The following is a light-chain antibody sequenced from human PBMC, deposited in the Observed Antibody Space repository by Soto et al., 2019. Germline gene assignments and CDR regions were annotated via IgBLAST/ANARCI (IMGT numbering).Light chain of an antibody. V-gene: IGKV1-5*03. CDR3: QQYNSYSEA. CDR2: KAS. J-gene: IGKJ1*01. Sequence: DIQMTKSPSTLSASVQDRVTITCRASQTISSWLAWFQQKPGKAPKLLIYKASNLKSGVPSRFSGSGSGTEFTLTISSLQPDDFATYYCQQYNSYSEAFGQGAKVDI. CDR1: QTISSW.